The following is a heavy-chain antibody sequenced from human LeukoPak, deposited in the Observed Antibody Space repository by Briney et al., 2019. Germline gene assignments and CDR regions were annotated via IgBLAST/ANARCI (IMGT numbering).Heavy chain of an antibody. CDR3: ARVYDYGGNSNYFDY. D-gene: IGHD4-23*01. CDR1: GYSFIAYY. V-gene: IGHV1-2*02. Sequence: ASVKVSCKASGYSFIAYYMYWVRQAPGQGLEWMGWINPHSGGTNYAQKFQGRVTMTRDTSISTAYMELSRLRSDDTAVYYCARVYDYGGNSNYFDYWGQGTLVTVSS. CDR2: INPHSGGT. J-gene: IGHJ4*02.